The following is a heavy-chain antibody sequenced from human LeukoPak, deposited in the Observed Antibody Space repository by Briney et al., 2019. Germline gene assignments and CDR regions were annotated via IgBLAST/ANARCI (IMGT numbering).Heavy chain of an antibody. V-gene: IGHV1-69*06. CDR1: GYTFTSYG. CDR2: IIPIFGTA. Sequence: SVKVSCKASGYTFTSYGISWVRQAPGQGLEWMGGIIPIFGTANYAQKFQGRVTITADKSTSTAYMELSSLRSEDTAVYYCARAARIEYYYYYMDVWGKGTTVTVSS. J-gene: IGHJ6*03. CDR3: ARAARIEYYYYYMDV. D-gene: IGHD3-3*02.